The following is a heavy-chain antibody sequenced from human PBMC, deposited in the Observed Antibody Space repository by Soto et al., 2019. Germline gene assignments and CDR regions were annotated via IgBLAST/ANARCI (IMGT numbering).Heavy chain of an antibody. D-gene: IGHD6-19*01. CDR2: ISGSGGST. J-gene: IGHJ4*02. Sequence: GGSLRLSCAASGFTFSSYAMSWVRQAPGKGLEWVSAISGSGGSTYYADSVKGRFTISRDNSKNTLYLQMNSLRAEDTAVYYCAKDKQWPTATGSSFDYWGQGTLVTVSS. CDR3: AKDKQWPTATGSSFDY. V-gene: IGHV3-23*01. CDR1: GFTFSSYA.